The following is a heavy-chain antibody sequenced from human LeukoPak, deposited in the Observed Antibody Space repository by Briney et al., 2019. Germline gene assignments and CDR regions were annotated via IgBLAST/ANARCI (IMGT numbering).Heavy chain of an antibody. V-gene: IGHV3-23*01. CDR2: ISGSGGST. Sequence: SXXRQAPGKGLEWVSAISGSGGSTYYADSVKGRFTISRDNSKSTLYLQMNSLRAEDTAVYYCAKDRLDYYDSSGYYTDDYWGQGTLVTVSS. CDR3: AKDRLDYYDSSGYYTDDY. J-gene: IGHJ4*02. D-gene: IGHD3-22*01.